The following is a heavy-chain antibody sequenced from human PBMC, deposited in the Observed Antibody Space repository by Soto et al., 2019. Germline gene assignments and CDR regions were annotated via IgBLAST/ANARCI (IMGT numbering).Heavy chain of an antibody. D-gene: IGHD6-19*01. CDR3: AKSGSSGWYGWFDP. J-gene: IGHJ5*02. V-gene: IGHV2-5*01. CDR1: GFSLRTSGVG. CDR2: IYWNDDK. Sequence: SGPTLVNPTQTLTLTCIFSGFSLRTSGVGVGWIRRPPGKALEWLGFIYWNDDKRYSPSLKSRLTITKDTSKNQVVLTMTNMDPVDTATYYCAKSGSSGWYGWFDPWGQGTLVTVSS.